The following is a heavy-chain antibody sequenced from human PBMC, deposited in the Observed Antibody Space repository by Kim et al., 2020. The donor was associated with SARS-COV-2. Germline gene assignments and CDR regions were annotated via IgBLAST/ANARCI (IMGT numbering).Heavy chain of an antibody. CDR3: ARDIAAPGTYYYYGMDV. Sequence: GGSLRLSCVASGFNLSSYGIHWVRQAPGKGLEWVAVTWYDGTNKYYADSVKGRFTISRDNSKKTVYLQMDSLRAEDTAVFYCARDIAAPGTYYYYGMDVWGQATTVTVSS. D-gene: IGHD6-13*01. V-gene: IGHV3-33*01. CDR1: GFNLSSYG. CDR2: TWYDGTNK. J-gene: IGHJ6*02.